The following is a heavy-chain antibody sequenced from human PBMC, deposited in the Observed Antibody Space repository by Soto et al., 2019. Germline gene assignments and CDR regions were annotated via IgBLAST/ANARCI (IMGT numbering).Heavy chain of an antibody. D-gene: IGHD6-13*01. CDR1: GGSISSYY. J-gene: IGHJ4*02. Sequence: QVQLQESGPGLVKPSETLSLTCTVSGGSISSYYWSWIRQPPGKGLEWIGYIYYSGSTNYNPSLKRRVTIAGDTSTHQSSLKLSSVPAAATAVYYCALAAAGTGLFDYWGQGTLVTVSS. CDR2: IYYSGST. V-gene: IGHV4-59*01. CDR3: ALAAAGTGLFDY.